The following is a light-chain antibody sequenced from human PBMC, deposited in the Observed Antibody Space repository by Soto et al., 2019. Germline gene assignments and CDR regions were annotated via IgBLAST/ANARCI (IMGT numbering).Light chain of an antibody. V-gene: IGKV3-20*01. CDR2: GAS. CDR1: QSVGMNY. Sequence: DIVLTQSPGTLSLSPGERGTLSCRASQSVGMNYLAWYQQKPGQPPRLLIYGASSRASGVPDRFSGSGFGTDFTLTINRLEPEDFAVYICQQYGDSPTFGQGTKVDIK. CDR3: QQYGDSPT. J-gene: IGKJ1*01.